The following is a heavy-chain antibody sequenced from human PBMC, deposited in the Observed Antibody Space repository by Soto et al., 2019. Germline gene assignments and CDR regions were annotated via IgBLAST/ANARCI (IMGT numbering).Heavy chain of an antibody. D-gene: IGHD3-16*01. CDR1: GFTFSSCA. J-gene: IGHJ4*02. Sequence: GGSLRLSCAASGFTFSSCAMGWVRQAPGKGLEWVSDIIDSGASTYYADSVKGRFTISRDNSKNTLYLQMNSLRAEDTAVYYCPKLLRSSGDWTQRIFWGRGSLVLVGS. CDR3: PKLLRSSGDWTQRIF. V-gene: IGHV3-23*01. CDR2: IIDSGAST.